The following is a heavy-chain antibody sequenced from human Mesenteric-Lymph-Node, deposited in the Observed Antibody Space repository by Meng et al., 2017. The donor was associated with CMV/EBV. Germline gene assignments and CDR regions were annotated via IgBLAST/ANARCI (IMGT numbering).Heavy chain of an antibody. CDR1: GFTFSSYG. D-gene: IGHD3-22*01. CDR2: IRYDGSNK. Sequence: GESLKISCAASGFTFSSYGMHWVRQAPGKGLEWVAFIRYDGSNKYYADSVKGRFTISRDNAKNSLYLQMNSLRAEDTAVYYCARVGARKDSSGYLSYYYYGMDVWGQGTTVTVSS. J-gene: IGHJ6*02. V-gene: IGHV3-30*02. CDR3: ARVGARKDSSGYLSYYYYGMDV.